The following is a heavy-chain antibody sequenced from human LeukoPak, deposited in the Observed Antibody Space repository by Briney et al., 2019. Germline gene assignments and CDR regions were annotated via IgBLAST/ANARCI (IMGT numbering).Heavy chain of an antibody. D-gene: IGHD3-9*01. Sequence: PSETLSLTCTVSGGSISSGGYYWSWIRQHPGKGLEWIGYIYYSGSTYYNPSLKSRVTISVDTSKNQFSLKLSSVTAADTAVYYCARVERYFDWLLKVGYYYYGMDVWGQGTTVTVSS. J-gene: IGHJ6*02. V-gene: IGHV4-31*03. CDR1: GGSISSGGYY. CDR3: ARVERYFDWLLKVGYYYYGMDV. CDR2: IYYSGST.